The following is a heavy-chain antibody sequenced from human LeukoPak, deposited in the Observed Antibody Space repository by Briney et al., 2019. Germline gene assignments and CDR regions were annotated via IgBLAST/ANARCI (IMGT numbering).Heavy chain of an antibody. J-gene: IGHJ6*02. V-gene: IGHV3-7*01. CDR1: GFTLRDYR. Sequence: GGSLRLSCAVSGFTLRDYRMAWVRQAPGNGLGWVANINLGGSEKDYVESVKGRFTIYRENAKNSFYPQKSSLRGEDTAVYYCARDRRGGKSNYFHGMDVWGQGTTVTVSS. CDR2: INLGGSEK. CDR3: ARDRRGGKSNYFHGMDV. D-gene: IGHD3-16*01.